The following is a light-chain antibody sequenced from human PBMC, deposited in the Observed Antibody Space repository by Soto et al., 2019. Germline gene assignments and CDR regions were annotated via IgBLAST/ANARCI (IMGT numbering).Light chain of an antibody. Sequence: LTQPASVSGSPGQSITISCTGTSSDVGGYNRVSWYQQHPDKAPKLIIYEVTNRPSGISNRFSGSKSGDTASLTISGLQAVDEADYYCYSYRSGSAHVFGTGTKVTVL. V-gene: IGLV2-14*01. J-gene: IGLJ1*01. CDR1: SSDVGGYNR. CDR2: EVT. CDR3: YSYRSGSAHV.